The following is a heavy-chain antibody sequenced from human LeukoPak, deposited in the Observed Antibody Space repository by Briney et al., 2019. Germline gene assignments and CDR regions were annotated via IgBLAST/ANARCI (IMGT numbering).Heavy chain of an antibody. D-gene: IGHD1-26*01. Sequence: GGSLRLSCAASGFTFSSYAMHWVRQAPGKGLEFVSAISNNGGSTYYANSVKGRFTISRDSSKNTLYLQMGSLRAEDMAVYYCARRALGGTYYFDYWGQGTLVTVSS. CDR1: GFTFSSYA. V-gene: IGHV3-64*01. CDR3: ARRALGGTYYFDY. CDR2: ISNNGGST. J-gene: IGHJ4*02.